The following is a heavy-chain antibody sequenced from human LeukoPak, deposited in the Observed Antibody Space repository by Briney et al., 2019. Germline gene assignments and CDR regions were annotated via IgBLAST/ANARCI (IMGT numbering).Heavy chain of an antibody. CDR1: GFTFNSYA. V-gene: IGHV3-30*04. Sequence: GGSLRLSCVASGFTFNSYAMHWARQAPGKGLEWVAFISYDGSNEYYADSVKGRFTISRDNSKNTVYLQMNSLRPDDTAVYYCARGYYYDSSGHRGGGIDYWGQGTLVTVSS. D-gene: IGHD3-22*01. CDR3: ARGYYYDSSGHRGGGIDY. CDR2: ISYDGSNE. J-gene: IGHJ4*02.